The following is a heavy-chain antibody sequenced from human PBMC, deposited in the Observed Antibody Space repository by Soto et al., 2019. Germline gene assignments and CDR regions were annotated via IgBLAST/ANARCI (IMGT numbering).Heavy chain of an antibody. Sequence: ASVKVSCKASGYTFTSYGISWVRQAPGQGLEWMGWISAYNGNTNYAQKLQGRVTMTTDTSTSTAYMELRSLRSDDTAVYYCARATGDRKRFGEPTKYYFDYWGQGTLVTVSS. V-gene: IGHV1-18*01. D-gene: IGHD3-10*01. CDR1: GYTFTSYG. J-gene: IGHJ4*02. CDR3: ARATGDRKRFGEPTKYYFDY. CDR2: ISAYNGNT.